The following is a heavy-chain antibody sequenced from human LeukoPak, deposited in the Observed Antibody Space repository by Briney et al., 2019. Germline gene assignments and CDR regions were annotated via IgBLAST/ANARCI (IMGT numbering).Heavy chain of an antibody. V-gene: IGHV1-8*01. CDR2: MNPNSGNT. CDR1: GYTFTSYD. J-gene: IGHJ4*02. Sequence: GASVKVSCKASGYTFTSYDINWVRQATGQGLEWMGWMNPNSGNTGYAQKFQGRVTMTRNTSISTAHMELSSLRSEDTAVYYCARAGWRYFDWKTYYFDYWGQGTLSPSPQ. CDR3: ARAGWRYFDWKTYYFDY. D-gene: IGHD3-9*01.